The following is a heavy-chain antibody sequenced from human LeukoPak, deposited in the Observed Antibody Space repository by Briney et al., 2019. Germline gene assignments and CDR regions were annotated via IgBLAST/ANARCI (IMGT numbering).Heavy chain of an antibody. CDR2: IFYSGNT. CDR3: HRSKWLQSSFDY. V-gene: IGHV4-59*05. Sequence: GSLRLSCAASGFTFSSYSMNWVRQAPGKGLEWIGSIFYSGNTYDNPSLKSRVTISVDTSKNQFSLKLNSVTAADTADCAKHRSKWLQSSFDYWGQGTLVTVSS. D-gene: IGHD5-24*01. CDR1: GFTFSSYSMN. J-gene: IGHJ4*02.